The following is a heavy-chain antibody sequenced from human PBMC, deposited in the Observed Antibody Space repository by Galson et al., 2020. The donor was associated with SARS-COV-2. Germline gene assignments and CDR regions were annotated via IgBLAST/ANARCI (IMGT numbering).Heavy chain of an antibody. CDR3: ARDPWEADYFDY. CDR2: LSYDERNE. Sequence: GGSLRLSCTASGFTFRSYALHWVRQAPGKGLEWVASLSYDERNEDYADSVKGRFTISRDNSKNTLYLRVNSLRPEDTAVYYCARDPWEADYFDYWGQGTLVTVTS. CDR1: GFTFRSYA. J-gene: IGHJ4*02. D-gene: IGHD1-26*01. V-gene: IGHV3-30*04.